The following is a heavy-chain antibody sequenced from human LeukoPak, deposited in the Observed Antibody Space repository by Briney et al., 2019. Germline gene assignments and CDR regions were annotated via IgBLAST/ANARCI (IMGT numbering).Heavy chain of an antibody. CDR2: IYHSGST. CDR1: GGSISSGGYY. D-gene: IGHD6-19*01. J-gene: IGHJ4*02. V-gene: IGHV4-30-2*01. Sequence: SETLSLTCTVSGGSISSGGYYWSWIRQPPGKSLEWIGYIYHSGSTYYNPSLKSRVTISVDRSKNQFSLKLSSVTAADTAVYYCARVRYSSGWPDYWGQGTLVTVSS. CDR3: ARVRYSSGWPDY.